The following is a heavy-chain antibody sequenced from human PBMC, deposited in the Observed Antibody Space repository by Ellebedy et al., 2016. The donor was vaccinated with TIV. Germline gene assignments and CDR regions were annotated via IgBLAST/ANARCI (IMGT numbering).Heavy chain of an antibody. CDR1: GFTFDDYA. D-gene: IGHD3-10*01. CDR3: ARDRVVRGVIITPRSMDV. J-gene: IGHJ6*02. Sequence: GESLKISCAASGFTFDDYAMHWVRQAPGKGLVWVSRINSDGSSTSYADSVKGRFTISRDNAKNTLYLQMNSLRAEDTAVYYCARDRVVRGVIITPRSMDVWGQGTTVTVSS. CDR2: INSDGSST. V-gene: IGHV3-74*01.